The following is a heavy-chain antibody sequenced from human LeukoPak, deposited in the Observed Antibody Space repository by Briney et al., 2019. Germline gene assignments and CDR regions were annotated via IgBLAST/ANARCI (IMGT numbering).Heavy chain of an antibody. CDR3: AREGDIVVVPPSGAFDI. Sequence: SETLSLTCTVSGGSISSGTYYWSWIRQPPGKGLEWIGYIYHSGSTYYNPSLKSRVTISVDRSKNQFSLKLSSVTAADTAVYYCAREGDIVVVPPSGAFDIWGQGTMVTVSS. CDR2: IYHSGST. V-gene: IGHV4-30-2*01. D-gene: IGHD2-2*01. J-gene: IGHJ3*02. CDR1: GGSISSGTYY.